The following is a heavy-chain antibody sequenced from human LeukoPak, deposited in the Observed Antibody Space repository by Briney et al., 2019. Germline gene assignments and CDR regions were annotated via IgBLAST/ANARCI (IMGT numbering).Heavy chain of an antibody. J-gene: IGHJ4*02. CDR2: IRSKANSYAT. V-gene: IGHV3-73*01. D-gene: IGHD6-19*01. Sequence: VGSLRLSCAASGFTFSGSAMHWVRQASGKGLEWVGRIRSKANSYATAYAASVKGRFTISRDDSKNTAYLQMNSLKTEDPAVVYCTIAPVYSSGLRDFGYWGQGTLVNGFS. CDR1: GFTFSGSA. CDR3: TIAPVYSSGLRDFGY.